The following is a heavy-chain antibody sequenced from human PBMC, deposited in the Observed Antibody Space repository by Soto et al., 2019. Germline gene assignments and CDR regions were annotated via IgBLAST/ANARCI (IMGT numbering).Heavy chain of an antibody. J-gene: IGHJ5*02. D-gene: IGHD3-3*01. Sequence: EVQLLESGGGLVQPGGSLRLSCAASGFTFSTYAMSCVRQTPGKGMEWVSGISGPGGSTYYADSVKGRFTISRDNSKHTLYLHLNSLRAEDPALYYRPKWPHLRFLEWYGTLTPDKTWFDPWGQGTLVTFSS. V-gene: IGHV3-23*01. CDR2: ISGPGGST. CDR1: GFTFSTYA. CDR3: PKWPHLRFLEWYGTLTPDKTWFDP.